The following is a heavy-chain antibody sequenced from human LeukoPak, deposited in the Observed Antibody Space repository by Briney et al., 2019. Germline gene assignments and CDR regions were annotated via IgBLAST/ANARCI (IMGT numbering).Heavy chain of an antibody. J-gene: IGHJ4*02. CDR3: ARAPTSPYYYDSSGYYYFDY. CDR2: INHSGST. D-gene: IGHD3-22*01. Sequence: INHSGSTNYNPSLQSRVTISVDTSKNQFSLKLSSVTAADTAVYYCARAPTSPYYYDSSGYYYFDYWGQGTLVTVSS. V-gene: IGHV4-34*01.